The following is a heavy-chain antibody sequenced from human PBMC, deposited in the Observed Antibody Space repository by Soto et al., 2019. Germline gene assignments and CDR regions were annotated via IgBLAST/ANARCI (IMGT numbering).Heavy chain of an antibody. CDR1: GYSFTSYG. D-gene: IGHD3-3*01. J-gene: IGHJ5*02. V-gene: IGHV1-18*01. CDR2: ISAYNGNT. Sequence: QVHLVQSGAEVKKPGASVKVSCKASGYSFTSYGISWVRQAPGQGFEWMGWISAYNGNTNYAQKLQGRVTMTTETSTSTAYMELRSLRSHDTAVYYCARTSDFGVVVMPLNWFDPWGQGTLVTVSS. CDR3: ARTSDFGVVVMPLNWFDP.